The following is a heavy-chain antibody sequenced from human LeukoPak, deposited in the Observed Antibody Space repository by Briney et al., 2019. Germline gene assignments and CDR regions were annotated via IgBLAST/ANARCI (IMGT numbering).Heavy chain of an antibody. CDR3: ARGGKTVAGTGAWF. V-gene: IGHV1-18*01. J-gene: IGHJ4*02. D-gene: IGHD6-19*01. CDR1: GYTFTDYG. CDR2: ISAYNGNT. Sequence: GASVKVSCKASGYTFTDYGITWVRQAPGQGLEWMGWISAYNGNTNYAQRIQGRVTMTTDTSTSTAYMELRTLRSDDTAVYYCARGGKTVAGTGAWFWGQGTLVTVSS.